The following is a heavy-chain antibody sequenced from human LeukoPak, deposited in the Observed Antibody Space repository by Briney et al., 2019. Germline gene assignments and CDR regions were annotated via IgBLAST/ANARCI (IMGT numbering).Heavy chain of an antibody. Sequence: ASVNVSCKASGGTFSSYAISWVRQAPGQGLEWMGGIIPIFGTANYAQKFQGRVTITADKSTSTAYMELSSLRSEDTAVYYCARVRQQLVLGSDYYYMDVWGKGTTVTVSS. V-gene: IGHV1-69*06. CDR2: IIPIFGTA. J-gene: IGHJ6*03. CDR3: ARVRQQLVLGSDYYYMDV. CDR1: GGTFSSYA. D-gene: IGHD6-13*01.